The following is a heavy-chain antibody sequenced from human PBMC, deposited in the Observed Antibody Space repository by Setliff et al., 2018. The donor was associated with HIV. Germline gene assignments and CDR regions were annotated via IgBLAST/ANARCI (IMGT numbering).Heavy chain of an antibody. CDR3: ARGGAVSADFDS. D-gene: IGHD3-16*01. CDR2: VHHSGST. V-gene: IGHV4-38-2*01. CDR1: GYSISTAYY. Sequence: SETLSLTCAVSGYSISTAYYWAWIRQPPGKGLEWIGGVHHSGSTYYNPSLKSRVTISVDTSKNQFSLSLNSVTAADTAVYFCARGGAVSADFDSWGQGTLVTVSS. J-gene: IGHJ5*01.